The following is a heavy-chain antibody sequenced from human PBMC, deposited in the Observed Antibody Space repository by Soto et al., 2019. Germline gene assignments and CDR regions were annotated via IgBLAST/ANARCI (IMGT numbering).Heavy chain of an antibody. J-gene: IGHJ5*02. CDR1: GGTFSSYA. Sequence: SVKVSCKASGGTFSSYAISWVRQAPGQGLEWMGGIIPIFGTANYAQKFQGRVTITEDTSTSTAYMELSSLRSEDTAVYYCATVVGPDLVRGVNNWFDPWGQGTLVTVSS. V-gene: IGHV1-69*06. D-gene: IGHD3-10*01. CDR2: IIPIFGTA. CDR3: ATVVGPDLVRGVNNWFDP.